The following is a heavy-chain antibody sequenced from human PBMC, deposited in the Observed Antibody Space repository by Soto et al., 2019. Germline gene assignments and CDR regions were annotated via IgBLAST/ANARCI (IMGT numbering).Heavy chain of an antibody. V-gene: IGHV3-23*01. CDR2: ISGSGGST. J-gene: IGHJ6*03. Sequence: GGSLRLSCAASGFTFSSYAMSWVRQAPGKGLEWVSAISGSGGSTYYADSVKGRFTISRDNSKNTLYLRMNSLRAEDTAVYYCAKGLDYGDYGEPNYYYYYYMDVWGKGTTVTVSS. CDR3: AKGLDYGDYGEPNYYYYYYMDV. D-gene: IGHD4-17*01. CDR1: GFTFSSYA.